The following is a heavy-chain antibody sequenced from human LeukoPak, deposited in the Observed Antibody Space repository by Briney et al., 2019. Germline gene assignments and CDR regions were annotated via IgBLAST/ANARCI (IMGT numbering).Heavy chain of an antibody. J-gene: IGHJ4*02. Sequence: ETLSLTCTVSGYSISSGCYWGWIRQPPGKGLEWIGSIYHSGSTYYNPSLKSRVTISVDTSKNQISLKLSSVTAADTAVYYCARRSITWYFDYWGQGTLVTVSS. CDR1: GYSISSGCY. CDR2: IYHSGST. V-gene: IGHV4-38-2*02. D-gene: IGHD6-13*01. CDR3: ARRSITWYFDY.